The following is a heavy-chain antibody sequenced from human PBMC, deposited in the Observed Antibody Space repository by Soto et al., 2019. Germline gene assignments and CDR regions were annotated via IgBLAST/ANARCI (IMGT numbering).Heavy chain of an antibody. CDR1: GFTFSSYW. Sequence: GGSLRLSCAASGFTFSSYWMSWVRQAPGKGLEWVANIKPDGSEIHYVDSVKGRFTISRDNAKNSLYLLMNSLRAEDTAVYYCARALADPVYYFAYWGQGTLVTVSS. CDR3: ARALADPVYYFAY. CDR2: IKPDGSEI. V-gene: IGHV3-7*01. J-gene: IGHJ4*02. D-gene: IGHD2-15*01.